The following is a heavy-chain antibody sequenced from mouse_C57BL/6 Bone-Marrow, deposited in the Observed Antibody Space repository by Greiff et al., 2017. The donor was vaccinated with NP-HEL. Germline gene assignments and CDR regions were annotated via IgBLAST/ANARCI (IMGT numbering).Heavy chain of an antibody. J-gene: IGHJ1*03. D-gene: IGHD1-1*01. Sequence: QVQLQQPGAELVKPGASVKLSCKASGYTFTSYWMQWVKQRPGQGLEWIGEIDPSDSYTNYNQKFKGKATLTVDTSSSTAYMQLSSLTSEDSAVYDCARDGSYWYFDVWGTGTTVTVSS. CDR3: ARDGSYWYFDV. V-gene: IGHV1-50*01. CDR2: IDPSDSYT. CDR1: GYTFTSYW.